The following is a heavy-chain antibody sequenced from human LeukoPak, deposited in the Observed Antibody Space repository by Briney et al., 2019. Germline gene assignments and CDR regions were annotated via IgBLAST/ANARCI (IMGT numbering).Heavy chain of an antibody. CDR3: ARAAVADYFDY. Sequence: GGSLRLSCAASGLTVSSNSMSWVRQAPGKGLEWVVVIWYDGSNKYYADSVKGRFTISRDNSKNTLYLQMNSLRAEDTAVYYCARAAVADYFDYWGQGTLVTVSS. CDR2: IWYDGSNK. V-gene: IGHV3-33*08. J-gene: IGHJ4*02. CDR1: GLTVSSNS. D-gene: IGHD6-19*01.